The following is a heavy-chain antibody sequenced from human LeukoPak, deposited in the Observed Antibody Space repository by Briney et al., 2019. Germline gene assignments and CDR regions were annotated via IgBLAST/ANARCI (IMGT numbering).Heavy chain of an antibody. V-gene: IGHV3-74*03. J-gene: IGHJ6*02. CDR3: ARGNYYGMDV. CDR2: INRDGSTT. Sequence: PGGSLRLSCAASESTFSKFWMHWVRQAPGKGLVWVSGINRDGSTTTYADSVKGRFTVSRDNAKNTLNLQMNSLRAEDTAVYYCARGNYYGMDVWGQGTTVTVSS. D-gene: IGHD2/OR15-2a*01. CDR1: ESTFSKFW.